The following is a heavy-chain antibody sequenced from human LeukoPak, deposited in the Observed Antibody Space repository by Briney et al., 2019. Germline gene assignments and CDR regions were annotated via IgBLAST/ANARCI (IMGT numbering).Heavy chain of an antibody. D-gene: IGHD5-18*01. J-gene: IGHJ4*02. CDR3: ARTGYNYGTPLNN. CDR2: ITYGDGST. Sequence: PGGSLRLSCAASGFTFSSYAMSWVRQAPGKGLEWVSGITYGDGSTYYADSLKGRFTISRDNSKNTLYLQMNSLRAEDTAVYYCARTGYNYGTPLNNWGQRTLVTVSS. CDR1: GFTFSSYA. V-gene: IGHV3-23*01.